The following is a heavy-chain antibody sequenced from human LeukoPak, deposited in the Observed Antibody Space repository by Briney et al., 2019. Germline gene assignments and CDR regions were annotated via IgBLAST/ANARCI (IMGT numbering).Heavy chain of an antibody. Sequence: GGSLEISCKGSGYNFTSYWIGGGRQGPGKGVEGMGIIYPGDSDTRYTPSFQGPVPISADKSISTAYLQWSSLKASDTVLYSCARHYRSGWYGESACDIWGQGTMVTVSS. CDR1: GYNFTSYW. CDR2: IYPGDSDT. J-gene: IGHJ3*02. CDR3: ARHYRSGWYGESACDI. D-gene: IGHD6-19*01. V-gene: IGHV5-51*01.